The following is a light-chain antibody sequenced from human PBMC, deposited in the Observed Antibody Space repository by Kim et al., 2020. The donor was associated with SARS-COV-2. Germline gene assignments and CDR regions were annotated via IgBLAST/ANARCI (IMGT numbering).Light chain of an antibody. J-gene: IGKJ4*01. CDR1: QTVGSK. V-gene: IGKV3D-15*01. CDR3: QQYDSWLS. CDR2: DAS. Sequence: EIVMTQSPATLSVSPGERATLSCRASQTVGSKLAWYQQTPGQPPRLLIYDASTRATGIPAKFSGTGSGTDFTLIISSLQSEDSAVYYCQQYDSWLSFGGGTKVEIK.